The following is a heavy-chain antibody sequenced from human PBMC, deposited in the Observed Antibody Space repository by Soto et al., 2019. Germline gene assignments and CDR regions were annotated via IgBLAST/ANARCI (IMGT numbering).Heavy chain of an antibody. Sequence: EVQLVESGGGLVKPGGSLRLSCAASGFTFSSYSMNWVRQAPGKGLEWVSSISSSSTYIYYADSVKGRFTISRDNAKNSLSLQMNSLRAEDTAVYYCARGDNKGWFYFQHWGQGTLVTVSS. CDR1: GFTFSSYS. CDR2: ISSSSTYI. CDR3: ARGDNKGWFYFQH. D-gene: IGHD6-19*01. V-gene: IGHV3-21*01. J-gene: IGHJ1*01.